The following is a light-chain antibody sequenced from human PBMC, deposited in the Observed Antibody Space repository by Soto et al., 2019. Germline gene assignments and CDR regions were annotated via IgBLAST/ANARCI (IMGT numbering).Light chain of an antibody. Sequence: QSVLTQPPSASGAPGQRVTISCSGSSSNIGSNTVNWYQQLPGTAPKLLIYKNNQRPSGVPDRFSGSKSGTSASLAISGLQSEDEADYYCAAWDDSLNGPGAFGTGTKLTVL. J-gene: IGLJ1*01. CDR2: KNN. CDR3: AAWDDSLNGPGA. V-gene: IGLV1-44*01. CDR1: SSNIGSNT.